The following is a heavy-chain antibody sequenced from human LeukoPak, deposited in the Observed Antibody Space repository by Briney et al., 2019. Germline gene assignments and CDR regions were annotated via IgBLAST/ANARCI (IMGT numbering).Heavy chain of an antibody. CDR1: GFTFSIYG. V-gene: IGHV3-23*01. D-gene: IGHD3-10*01. J-gene: IGHJ4*02. Sequence: GGTLRLSCAASGFTFSIYGMGWVRQAPGKGLEWVSSISDNGGNTYYADSVKGRFTISRDNSKNTLYLQMNSLRAEDTAVYYCARDSPLRGIDYWGQGTLVTVSS. CDR2: ISDNGGNT. CDR3: ARDSPLRGIDY.